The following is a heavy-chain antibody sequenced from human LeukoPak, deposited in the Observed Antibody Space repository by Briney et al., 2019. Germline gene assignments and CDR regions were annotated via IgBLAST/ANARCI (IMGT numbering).Heavy chain of an antibody. V-gene: IGHV4-61*02. CDR3: ARRMYSSGWYWYFDL. Sequence: SETLSLTCTVSGGSISSGSYYWSWIRQAAGKGLEWIGRIYTSGSPNYNPSLKSRVTISVDTSKNQFSLKLSSVTAADTAVYYCARRMYSSGWYWYFDLWGRGTLVTVSS. CDR2: IYTSGSP. J-gene: IGHJ2*01. D-gene: IGHD6-19*01. CDR1: GGSISSGSYY.